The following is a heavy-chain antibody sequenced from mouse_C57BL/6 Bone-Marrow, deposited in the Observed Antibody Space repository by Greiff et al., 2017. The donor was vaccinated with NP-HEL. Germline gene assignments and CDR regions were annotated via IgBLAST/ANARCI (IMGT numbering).Heavy chain of an antibody. D-gene: IGHD1-3*01. CDR1: GFTFSSYA. J-gene: IGHJ4*01. Sequence: EVKRVESGGGLVKPGGSLKLSCAASGFTFSSYAMSWVRQTPEKRLEWVATISDGGSYTYYPDNVKGRFTISRDNAKNNLYLQMSHLKYEETAMYYCERDRKELKAMGYWGQGASVTVSS. V-gene: IGHV5-4*01. CDR3: ERDRKELKAMGY. CDR2: ISDGGSYT.